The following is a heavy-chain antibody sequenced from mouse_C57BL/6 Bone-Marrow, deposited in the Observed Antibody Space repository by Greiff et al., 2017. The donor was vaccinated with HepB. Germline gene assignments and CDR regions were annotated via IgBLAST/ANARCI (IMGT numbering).Heavy chain of an antibody. CDR3: TRGSSSYWYFDV. CDR1: GFTFSNYW. CDR2: IRLKSDNYAT. V-gene: IGHV6-3*01. D-gene: IGHD1-1*01. Sequence: KVEESGGGLVQPGGSMKLSCVASGFTFSNYWMNWVRQSPEKGLEWVAQIRLKSDNYATHYAESVKGRFTISRDDSKSSVYLQMNNLRAEDTGIYYCTRGSSSYWYFDVWGTGTTVTVSS. J-gene: IGHJ1*03.